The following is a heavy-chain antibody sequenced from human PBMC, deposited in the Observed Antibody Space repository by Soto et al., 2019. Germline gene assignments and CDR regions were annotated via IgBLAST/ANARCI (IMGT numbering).Heavy chain of an antibody. D-gene: IGHD3-3*01. Sequence: GGSLRLSCAASGFTFSSYWMSWVRQAPGKGLEWVANIKQDGSEKYYVDSVKGRFTISRDNAKNSLYLQMNSLRAEDTAVYYCARALYDFWSATFDYWGQGTLVTVSS. CDR3: ARALYDFWSATFDY. V-gene: IGHV3-7*01. CDR1: GFTFSSYW. J-gene: IGHJ4*02. CDR2: IKQDGSEK.